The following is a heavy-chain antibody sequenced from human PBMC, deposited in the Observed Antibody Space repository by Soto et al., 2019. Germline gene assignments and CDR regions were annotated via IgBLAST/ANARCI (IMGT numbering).Heavy chain of an antibody. Sequence: QEQLVESGGGVVQPGKSLRLSCAASGFTFSDYGMHWVRQAPGKGLEWVAVISYDGNHQEYADSVKGRFTISRDKSKNTLFLEVNSLRVEDTAVYSSARAVGLRGFCRSSDCYDDAFDSWGQGTMVTVTS. V-gene: IGHV3-30*03. CDR2: ISYDGNHQ. CDR3: ARAVGLRGFCRSSDCYDDAFDS. J-gene: IGHJ3*02. CDR1: GFTFSDYG. D-gene: IGHD2-2*01.